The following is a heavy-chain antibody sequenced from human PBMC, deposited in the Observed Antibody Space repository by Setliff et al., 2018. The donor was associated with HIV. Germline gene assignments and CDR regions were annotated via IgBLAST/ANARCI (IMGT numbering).Heavy chain of an antibody. J-gene: IGHJ6*02. D-gene: IGHD6-19*01. Sequence: ASVKVSCKASGYTFTSNDVYWARQATGQGLEWMGWMNPDSGNTGYAQKFQGRVILTRNTSLTTAYMELSSLRSDDTAVYYCARSGWPYYYYYYAMDVWGQGTTVTVSS. V-gene: IGHV1-8*02. CDR2: MNPDSGNT. CDR3: ARSGWPYYYYYYAMDV. CDR1: GYTFTSND.